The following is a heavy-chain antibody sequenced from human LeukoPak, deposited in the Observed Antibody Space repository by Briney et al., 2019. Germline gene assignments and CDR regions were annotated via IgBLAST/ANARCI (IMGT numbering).Heavy chain of an antibody. CDR1: GFTFSTYA. CDR2: ISYDGSNE. Sequence: SGGSLRLSCAASGFTFSTYAMDWVRQAPGKGLEWVAVISYDGSNEYYADSVKGRFTISRDNFKNTLYLQMSSLRAEDTAVYYCATYHDTSGYSHFDYWGQGTLVTVSS. J-gene: IGHJ4*02. D-gene: IGHD3-22*01. CDR3: ATYHDTSGYSHFDY. V-gene: IGHV3-30*04.